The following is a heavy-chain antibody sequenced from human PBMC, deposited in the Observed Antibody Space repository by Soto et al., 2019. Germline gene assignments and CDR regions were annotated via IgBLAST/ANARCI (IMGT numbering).Heavy chain of an antibody. D-gene: IGHD3-16*01. CDR3: ARDLGFGSHYYYGMDV. CDR2: TYFRSKWYN. Sequence: SQTLSLTCAISGDRVSDNSLGLNWIRQSPSRGLEWLARTYFRSKWYNDFAVSVKSRITINPDTSKNQFSLQLNSVTPEDTAVYYCARDLGFGSHYYYGMDVWGQGTTVTVSS. V-gene: IGHV6-1*01. CDR1: GDRVSDNSLG. J-gene: IGHJ6*02.